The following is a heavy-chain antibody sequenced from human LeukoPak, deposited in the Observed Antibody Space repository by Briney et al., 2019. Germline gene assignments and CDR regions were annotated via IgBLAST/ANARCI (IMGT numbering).Heavy chain of an antibody. V-gene: IGHV3-30*01. Sequence: GGSLRLSCAASGFTFSNYAMHWVRQAPGKGLEWVAVISFDATKEYFGKSVKGRFTITRDNSKATLYLQMHRLRIEDTALYFCARFKVGTNTTQKNAFDIWGRGTVVAVSS. CDR1: GFTFSNYA. D-gene: IGHD1-1*01. CDR3: ARFKVGTNTTQKNAFDI. CDR2: ISFDATKE. J-gene: IGHJ3*02.